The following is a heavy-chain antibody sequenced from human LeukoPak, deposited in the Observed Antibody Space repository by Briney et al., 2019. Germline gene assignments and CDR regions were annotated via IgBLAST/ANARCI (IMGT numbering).Heavy chain of an antibody. Sequence: SETLSLTCTVSGGSISSYYWSWIRQPPGKGLEWIGYIYYSGSTNYNPSLKSRVTISVDTSKNQFSLKLSSVTAPDTAVYYCARGRGDLKYFQHWGQGTLVTVSS. D-gene: IGHD4-17*01. V-gene: IGHV4-59*01. CDR1: GGSISSYY. CDR2: IYYSGST. J-gene: IGHJ1*01. CDR3: ARGRGDLKYFQH.